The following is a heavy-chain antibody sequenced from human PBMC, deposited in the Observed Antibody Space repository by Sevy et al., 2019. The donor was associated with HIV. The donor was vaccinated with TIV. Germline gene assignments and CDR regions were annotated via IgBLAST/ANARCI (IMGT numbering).Heavy chain of an antibody. Sequence: GGSLRLSCAASVFTFSSYAMSWVRQAPGKGLEWVSAISGSGGSTYYADSVKGRFTISRDNSKNTLYLQMNSLRAEDTAVYYCAKAWDEDYDILTGYYSPLDYWGQGTLVTVSS. CDR1: VFTFSSYA. CDR3: AKAWDEDYDILTGYYSPLDY. D-gene: IGHD3-9*01. CDR2: ISGSGGST. V-gene: IGHV3-23*01. J-gene: IGHJ4*02.